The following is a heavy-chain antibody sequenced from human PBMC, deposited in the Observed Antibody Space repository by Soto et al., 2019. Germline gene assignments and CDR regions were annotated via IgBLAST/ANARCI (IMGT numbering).Heavy chain of an antibody. CDR3: ARDNLPMYYYDSSGYYGFAFDI. CDR1: GGSISSGGYY. Sequence: SETLSLTCTVSGGSISSGGYYWSWIRQHPGKGLEWIGYIYYSGSTYYNPSLKSRVTISVDTSKNQFSLKLSSVTAADTAVYYCARDNLPMYYYDSSGYYGFAFDIWGQGTMVTVSS. V-gene: IGHV4-31*03. J-gene: IGHJ3*02. CDR2: IYYSGST. D-gene: IGHD3-22*01.